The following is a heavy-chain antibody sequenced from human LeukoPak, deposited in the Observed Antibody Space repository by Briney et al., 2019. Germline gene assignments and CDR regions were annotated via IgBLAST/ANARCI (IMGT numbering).Heavy chain of an antibody. V-gene: IGHV3-23*01. J-gene: IGHJ4*02. CDR2: ISATGDGT. CDR1: GFTFSKFA. Sequence: PGGSLILSCAASGFTFSKFAMSWVRQAPGKGLEWVSSISATGDGTYYADSVKGRFTISRDNSKSTLFLLINTPRPEDTAVYYCSRVAGKGSKDFELDHGGKGIRVTVSS. CDR3: SRVAGKGSKDFELDH. D-gene: IGHD1-14*01.